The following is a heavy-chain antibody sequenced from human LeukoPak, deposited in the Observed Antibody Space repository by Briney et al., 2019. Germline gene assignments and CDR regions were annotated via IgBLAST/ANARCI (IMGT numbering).Heavy chain of an antibody. Sequence: ASVTVSCKASGYTFFDNYIHWVRQAPGQGLEGMGWISPNNGDTYYSQKFQGRVTMTRDTSISTAYMEVTRLKSDDAAVYYCARDRSGSQGHAFDVWGQGTMVTVSS. J-gene: IGHJ3*01. V-gene: IGHV1-2*02. CDR1: GYTFFDNY. CDR3: ARDRSGSQGHAFDV. CDR2: ISPNNGDT. D-gene: IGHD3-22*01.